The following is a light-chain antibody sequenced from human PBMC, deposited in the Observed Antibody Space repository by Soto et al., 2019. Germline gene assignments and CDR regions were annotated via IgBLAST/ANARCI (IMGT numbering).Light chain of an antibody. V-gene: IGKV4-1*01. CDR3: QQSRGT. CDR2: WAS. J-gene: IGKJ1*01. Sequence: DIVMTQSPDSLAVSLGERATINCKSSQSVLYSSNNKNYLAWYQQKPGQPPKLLIYWASTRESGVPDRFSGSGSGTDFTRTISSLQAEDVAVYYCQQSRGTFGQGTKVEIK. CDR1: QSVLYSSNNKNY.